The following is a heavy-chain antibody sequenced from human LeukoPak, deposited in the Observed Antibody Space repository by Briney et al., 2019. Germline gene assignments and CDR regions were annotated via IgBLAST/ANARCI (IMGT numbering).Heavy chain of an antibody. J-gene: IGHJ4*02. CDR2: INAGNGNT. Sequence: GASVKVSCKASGYTFTSYATHWVRQAPGQRLEWMGWINAGNGNTKYSQKFQGRVTITRDTSASTAYMELGSLRSEDTAVYYCARGRSMIVVVPLLPDYWGQGTLVTVSS. V-gene: IGHV1-3*01. CDR3: ARGRSMIVVVPLLPDY. D-gene: IGHD3-22*01. CDR1: GYTFTSYA.